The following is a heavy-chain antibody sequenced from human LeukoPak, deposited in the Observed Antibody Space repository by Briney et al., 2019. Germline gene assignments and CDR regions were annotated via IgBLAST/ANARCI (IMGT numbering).Heavy chain of an antibody. Sequence: GGSLRLSCAASGFTFSSYSMNWVRQAPGKGLEWVSSISSSSSYIYSADSVKGRFTISRDNAKKSLYLQMNSLRAEDTAVYYCARDGSPQYYYDWNYFDYWGQGTLVTVSS. CDR1: GFTFSSYS. J-gene: IGHJ4*02. CDR2: ISSSSSYI. CDR3: ARDGSPQYYYDWNYFDY. V-gene: IGHV3-21*01. D-gene: IGHD3-22*01.